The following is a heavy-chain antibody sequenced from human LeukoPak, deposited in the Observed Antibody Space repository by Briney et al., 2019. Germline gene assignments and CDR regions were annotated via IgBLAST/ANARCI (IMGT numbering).Heavy chain of an antibody. CDR2: ISSSGSTI. J-gene: IGHJ4*02. CDR1: GFTFSDYY. CDR3: ARHYYHGSGHGGY. Sequence: GGSLRLSCAASGFTFSDYYMSWIRQAPGKGLEWLSYISSSGSTIHCADSVKGRFTISRDNGKNSLYLQMNSLRVEDTAVYYCARHYYHGSGHGGYWGQGTLVTVSS. D-gene: IGHD3-22*01. V-gene: IGHV3-11*01.